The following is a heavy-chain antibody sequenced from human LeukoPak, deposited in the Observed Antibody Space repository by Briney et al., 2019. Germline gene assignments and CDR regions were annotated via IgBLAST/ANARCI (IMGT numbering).Heavy chain of an antibody. J-gene: IGHJ5*02. CDR2: INPNSGGT. V-gene: IGHV1-2*02. CDR1: GYTFTGYY. Sequence: GASVKVSCKASGYTFTGYYMHWVRQAPGQGREWMGWINPNSGGTNYAQKFQGRVTMTRDTSISTAYMELSRLRSDDTAVYYCASKRFGELFTGFDPWGQGTLVTVSS. D-gene: IGHD3-10*01. CDR3: ASKRFGELFTGFDP.